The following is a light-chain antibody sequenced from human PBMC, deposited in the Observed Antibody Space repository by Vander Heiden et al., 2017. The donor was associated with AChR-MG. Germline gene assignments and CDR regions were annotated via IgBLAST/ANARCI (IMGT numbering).Light chain of an antibody. CDR1: QDISSW. CDR2: AAS. Sequence: DIRLTQSPPSVSASVGDRVTITCRASQDISSWLAWYQQKPGKAPNLLIYAASRLQSGVPSRFSGSGSGTDFTLTISSLHPEDFATYFCQQSNTCPPTFGGGTKVEIK. V-gene: IGKV1-12*01. CDR3: QQSNTCPPT. J-gene: IGKJ4*01.